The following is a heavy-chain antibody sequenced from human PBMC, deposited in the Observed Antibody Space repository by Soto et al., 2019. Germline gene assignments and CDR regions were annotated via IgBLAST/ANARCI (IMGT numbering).Heavy chain of an antibody. Sequence: SETLSLTCTVSGGSIRSGGYYWSWVRQNPXRGLGWIGNIYYSGNTYYNPSLKSRLTISVDTSKSQFSLNLSSVTAADTAVYYCARDRLMATAGTARHYFGLDVWGQGTTVTVSS. V-gene: IGHV4-31*03. CDR2: IYYSGNT. CDR1: GGSIRSGGYY. CDR3: ARDRLMATAGTARHYFGLDV. J-gene: IGHJ6*02. D-gene: IGHD5-18*01.